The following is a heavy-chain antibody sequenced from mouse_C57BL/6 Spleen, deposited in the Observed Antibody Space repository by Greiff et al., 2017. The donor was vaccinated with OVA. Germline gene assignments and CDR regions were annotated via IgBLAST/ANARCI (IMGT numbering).Heavy chain of an antibody. D-gene: IGHD2-2*01. CDR3: ARGMVTTVDY. J-gene: IGHJ2*01. V-gene: IGHV5-4*03. CDR2: ISDGGSYT. CDR1: GFTFSSYA. Sequence: EVKLVESGGGLVKPGGSLKLSCAASGFTFSSYAMSWVRQTPEKRLEWVATISDGGSYTYYPDNVKGRFTISRDNAKNNLYLQMSHLKSEDTAMYYCARGMVTTVDYWGQGTTLTVSS.